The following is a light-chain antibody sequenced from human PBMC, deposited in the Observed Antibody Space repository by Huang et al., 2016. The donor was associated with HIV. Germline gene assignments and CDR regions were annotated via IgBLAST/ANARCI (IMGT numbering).Light chain of an antibody. V-gene: IGKV1-39*01. CDR1: QSISSY. Sequence: DIQMNQSPYSLSASVGDRVTITCRASQSISSYLNWSQKKPGKAPKLLIYAASSLQSGVPARFSGSGSVTDFTLTISSLQPEDFATYYCQQSYSTPLTFGGGTKVEIK. CDR3: QQSYSTPLT. CDR2: AAS. J-gene: IGKJ4*01.